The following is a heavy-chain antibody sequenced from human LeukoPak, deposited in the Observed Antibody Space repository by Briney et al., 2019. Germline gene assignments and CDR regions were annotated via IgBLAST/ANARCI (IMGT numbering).Heavy chain of an antibody. V-gene: IGHV1-24*01. CDR2: FDPEDGET. CDR3: ATATYYDSSGYYSHAFDI. Sequence: ASVKVSCKVSGYTLTELSMHWVRQAPGKGLEWIGGFDPEDGETIYAQKFQGRVTMTEDTSTDTAYMELSSLRSEDTAVYYCATATYYDSSGYYSHAFDIWGQGTMVTVSS. J-gene: IGHJ3*02. CDR1: GYTLTELS. D-gene: IGHD3-22*01.